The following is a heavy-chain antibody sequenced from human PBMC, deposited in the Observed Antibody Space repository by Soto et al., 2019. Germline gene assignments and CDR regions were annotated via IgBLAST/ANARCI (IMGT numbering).Heavy chain of an antibody. V-gene: IGHV1-18*01. CDR1: GYIFSDSG. J-gene: IGHJ4*02. CDR3: ARDRRDLLRGPDFDF. D-gene: IGHD3-10*01. Sequence: QVQLVQSGAEVKKPGASVKVSCKASGYIFSDSGFSWVRQAPGQGLEWMGWISVYNGHTIYAQKFQGRLTMTTDTSKTTAYMELRSLRTDDSAVYYCARDRRDLLRGPDFDFWGQGTLVTVSS. CDR2: ISVYNGHT.